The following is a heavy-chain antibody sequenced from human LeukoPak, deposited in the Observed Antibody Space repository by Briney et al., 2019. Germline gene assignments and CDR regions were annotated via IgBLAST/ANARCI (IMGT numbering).Heavy chain of an antibody. V-gene: IGHV3-33*08. CDR2: IWYDGSNK. D-gene: IGHD1-26*01. CDR3: ARDRSVGATRVPDY. Sequence: GGSLRLSCVVSDFTLSSHGMHWVRQAPGKGLEWVAVIWYDGSNKYYADSVKGRFTISRDNSKNTLYLQMNSLRAEDTAVYYCARDRSVGATRVPDYWGQGTLVTVSS. J-gene: IGHJ4*02. CDR1: DFTLSSHG.